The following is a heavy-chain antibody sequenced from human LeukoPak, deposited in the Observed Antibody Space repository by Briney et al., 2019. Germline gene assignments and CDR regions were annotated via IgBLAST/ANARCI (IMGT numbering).Heavy chain of an antibody. CDR3: ARQALVRGDWYFDL. D-gene: IGHD3-16*01. CDR2: INPNSGGT. V-gene: IGHV1-2*02. J-gene: IGHJ2*01. CDR1: GYTFTGYY. Sequence: ASVKVSCKTSGYTFTGYYMHWVRQAPGQGLEWMGWINPNSGGTNYAQKFQGRVTMTRDTSISTAYMELSSLRSEDMAVYYCARQALVRGDWYFDLWGRGTLVTVSS.